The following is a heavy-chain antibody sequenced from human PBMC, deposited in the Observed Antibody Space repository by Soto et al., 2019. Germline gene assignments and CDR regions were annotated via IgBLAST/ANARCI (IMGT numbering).Heavy chain of an antibody. CDR1: GFTFSSYA. CDR2: ISYDGSNK. CDR3: ARSTVGSSWWSFDY. V-gene: IGHV3-30-3*01. D-gene: IGHD6-13*01. Sequence: GGSLRLSCAASGFTFSSYAMHWVRQAPGKGLEWVAVISYDGSNKYYADSVKGRFTISRDNSKNTRYLQMNSLRAEDTAVYYCARSTVGSSWWSFDYWGQGTLVTVSS. J-gene: IGHJ4*02.